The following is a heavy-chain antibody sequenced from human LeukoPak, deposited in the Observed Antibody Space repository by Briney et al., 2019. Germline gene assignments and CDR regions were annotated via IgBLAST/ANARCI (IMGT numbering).Heavy chain of an antibody. J-gene: IGHJ6*03. CDR2: IYYSGST. CDR3: ARESVTTSYYYYYMDV. V-gene: IGHV4-39*07. Sequence: SETLSLTCTVSGGSISSSSYYWGWIRQPPGKGLEWIGSIYYSGSTYYNPSLKSRVTISVDTSKNQFSLKLSSVTAADTAVYYCARESVTTSYYYYYMDVWAKGTTVTISS. D-gene: IGHD4-17*01. CDR1: GGSISSSSYY.